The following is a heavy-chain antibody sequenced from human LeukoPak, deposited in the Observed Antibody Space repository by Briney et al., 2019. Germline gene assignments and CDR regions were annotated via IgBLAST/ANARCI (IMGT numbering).Heavy chain of an antibody. V-gene: IGHV4-30-2*01. J-gene: IGHJ5*02. CDR3: ARGLCTGGTCYSVPWFDP. CDR1: GGSISSGGYS. CDR2: IYHSGST. D-gene: IGHD2-15*01. Sequence: SETLSLTCAVSGGSISSGGYSWSWIRQPPGKGLEWIGYIYHSGSTYYNPSLKSRVTISVDRSKNQFSLKLSSVTAADTAVYYCARGLCTGGTCYSVPWFDPWGQGTLVTVSS.